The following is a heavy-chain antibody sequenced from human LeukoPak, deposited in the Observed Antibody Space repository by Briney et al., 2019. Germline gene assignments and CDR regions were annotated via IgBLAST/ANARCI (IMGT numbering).Heavy chain of an antibody. CDR3: ARPSRIYDACGI. CDR1: GYSISSGYY. CDR2: IYHSGST. Sequence: SKTLSLTCAVSGYSISSGYYWGWIRTPAGKGLEWIGSIYHSGSTYYNPSLKSRVTISVDTSKNQFSLKLSSVTAADTAVDYCARPSRIYDACGIGGRRTMVTVSS. J-gene: IGHJ3*02. D-gene: IGHD1-14*01. V-gene: IGHV4-38-2*01.